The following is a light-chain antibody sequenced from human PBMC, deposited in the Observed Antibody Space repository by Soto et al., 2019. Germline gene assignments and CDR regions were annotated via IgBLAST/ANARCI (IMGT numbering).Light chain of an antibody. V-gene: IGKV1-33*01. Sequence: DIQMTQSPSSLSASVGDRVTITCQASQDIKNYLNWYQQKPGKAPNLLIYDASNLKTGVPSRFSGSGSWTHFTCTISSLQPEDIATYYCQHYDHLPPLSFGGGTKVESK. CDR2: DAS. CDR1: QDIKNY. J-gene: IGKJ4*01. CDR3: QHYDHLPPLS.